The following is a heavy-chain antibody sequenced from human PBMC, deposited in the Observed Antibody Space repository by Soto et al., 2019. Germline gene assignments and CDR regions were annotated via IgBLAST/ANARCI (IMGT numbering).Heavy chain of an antibody. CDR2: IYYSGST. D-gene: IGHD2-2*01. J-gene: IGHJ5*02. CDR3: ARQLIVPAAMPNWFDP. V-gene: IGHV4-39*01. Sequence: LSLTCTVSGGSISSSSYYWGWIRQPPGKGLEWIGSIYYSGSTYYNPSLKSRVTISVDTSKNQFSLKLSSVTAADTAVYYCARQLIVPAAMPNWFDPWGQGTLVTVSS. CDR1: GGSISSSSYY.